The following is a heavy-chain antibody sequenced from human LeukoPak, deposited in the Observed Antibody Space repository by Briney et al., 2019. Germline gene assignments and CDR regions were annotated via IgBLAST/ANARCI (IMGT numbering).Heavy chain of an antibody. CDR2: ISGSGGNT. CDR1: GFTFSSYA. J-gene: IGHJ4*02. Sequence: GGSLRLSCAASGFTFSSYAMSWVRQAPGEGLEWVSAISGSGGNTYYADSVKGRFTISRDNSKNTLYLQMNSLRAEDTAVYYCAKDASETYYRFPFDYWGQGTLVTVSS. D-gene: IGHD1-26*01. CDR3: AKDASETYYRFPFDY. V-gene: IGHV3-23*01.